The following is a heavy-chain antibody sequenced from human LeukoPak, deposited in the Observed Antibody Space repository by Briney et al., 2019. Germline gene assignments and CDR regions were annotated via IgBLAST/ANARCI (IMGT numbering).Heavy chain of an antibody. CDR1: GGSMSSGGYY. CDR3: ARVARFYDSRGAQKTGFDY. J-gene: IGHJ4*02. D-gene: IGHD3-22*01. V-gene: IGHV4-31*03. CDR2: IYYSGST. Sequence: PSETLSLTCTVSGGSMSSGGYYRSWIRQHPGKGLEWIGYIYYSGSTYYNPSLKSRVTISVDTSKNQFSLKLSSVTAADTAVYYCARVARFYDSRGAQKTGFDYWGQGTLVTVSS.